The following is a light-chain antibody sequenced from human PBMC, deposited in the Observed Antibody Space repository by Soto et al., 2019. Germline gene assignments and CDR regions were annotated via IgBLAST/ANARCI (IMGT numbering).Light chain of an antibody. CDR3: SSYTSSSFYV. J-gene: IGLJ1*01. Sequence: SVLPKPASLSGSPGQSITISCTGTSSDVGGYNYVSWYQQHPGKAPKLMIYDVSNRPSGVSNRFSGSKSGNTASLTISGLQAEDEADYYCSSYTSSSFYVFGTGTKATVL. V-gene: IGLV2-14*01. CDR2: DVS. CDR1: SSDVGGYNY.